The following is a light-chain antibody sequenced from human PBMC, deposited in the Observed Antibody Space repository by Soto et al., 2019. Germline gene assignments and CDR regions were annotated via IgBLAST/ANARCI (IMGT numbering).Light chain of an antibody. V-gene: IGKV1-5*01. J-gene: IGKJ5*01. CDR2: DAS. Sequence: DIQMTQSPSTLSTSVGDRVTITFRASQTISNWLAWYQQKSGKVPKLLIYDASSLESGVPSRFSGSGSGTEFTLTISSLQSEDFAVYYCQQYNNWPPITFGQGTRLEIK. CDR3: QQYNNWPPIT. CDR1: QTISNW.